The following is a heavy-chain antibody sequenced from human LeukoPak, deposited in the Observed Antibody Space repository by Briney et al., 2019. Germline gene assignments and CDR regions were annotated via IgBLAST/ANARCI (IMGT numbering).Heavy chain of an antibody. D-gene: IGHD6-13*01. Sequence: GGSLRLSCAASGFTFSNYVMSWVRQAPGKGQEWVSVISGSGSFAYYADSVKGRFTISRDNSKYTMYLQMNGLRAEDTAVYYCAKCYSNNWSDAFDIWGQGTMVTASS. CDR2: ISGSGSFA. J-gene: IGHJ3*02. V-gene: IGHV3-23*01. CDR1: GFTFSNYV. CDR3: AKCYSNNWSDAFDI.